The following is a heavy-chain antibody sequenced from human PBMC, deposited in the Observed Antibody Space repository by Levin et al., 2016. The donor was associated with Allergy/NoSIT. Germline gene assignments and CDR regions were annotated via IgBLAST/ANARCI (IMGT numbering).Heavy chain of an antibody. D-gene: IGHD6-13*01. J-gene: IGHJ4*02. CDR1: GFSLSSSGLG. V-gene: IGHV2-5*02. CDR3: ARRSNGAYFFDY. Sequence: SGPTLVKPTQTLTLTCTVSGFSLSSSGLGVGWIRQAPGKALEWLALVYSADDRRYSPSLKNRLTITKDTSENQVVLTMTNVDPVDTATYFCARRSNGAYFFDYWGQGTVVTVSS. CDR2: VYSADDR.